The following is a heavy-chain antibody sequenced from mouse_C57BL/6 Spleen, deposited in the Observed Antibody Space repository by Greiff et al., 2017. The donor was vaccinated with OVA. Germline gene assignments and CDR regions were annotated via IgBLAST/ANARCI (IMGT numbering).Heavy chain of an antibody. D-gene: IGHD2-13*01. CDR3: ARYTGGDYGYFDY. CDR1: GFTFTDYY. Sequence: EVMLVESGGGLVQPGGSLSLSCAASGFTFTDYYMSWVRQPPGKSLEWLGFIRNKANGYTTEYSASVKVRFTISRDNSQSILYLQMNALRAEDSATYYCARYTGGDYGYFDYWGQGTTLTVSS. V-gene: IGHV7-3*01. J-gene: IGHJ2*01. CDR2: IRNKANGYTT.